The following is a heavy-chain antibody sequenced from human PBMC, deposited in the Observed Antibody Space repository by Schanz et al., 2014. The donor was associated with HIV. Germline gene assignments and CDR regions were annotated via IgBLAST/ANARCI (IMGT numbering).Heavy chain of an antibody. V-gene: IGHV3-23*04. CDR2: ISGSDGDT. CDR3: ARWRSGAPSN. Sequence: VQLVESGGGVVQPGGSLRLSCAASGFTFSSYAMTWVRQAPGKGLDWASTISGSDGDTYYADSVLARFTISRDNSKNTLFLQINGLRAEDTAVYFCARWRSGAPSNWGQGTLVTVSS. D-gene: IGHD3-10*01. CDR1: GFTFSSYA. J-gene: IGHJ4*02.